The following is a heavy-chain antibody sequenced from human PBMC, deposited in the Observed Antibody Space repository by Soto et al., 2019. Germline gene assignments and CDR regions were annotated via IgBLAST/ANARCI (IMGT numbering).Heavy chain of an antibody. CDR3: ARDGYSSSWYGADI. D-gene: IGHD6-13*01. V-gene: IGHV3-30-3*01. CDR1: GFTFSSYA. CDR2: ISYDGSNK. Sequence: GGSLRLSCAASGFTFSSYAMHGVRQAPGKGLEWVAVISYDGSNKYYADSVKGRFTISRDNSKNTLYLQMNSLRAEDTAVYYCARDGYSSSWYGADIWGQGTMVTVSS. J-gene: IGHJ3*02.